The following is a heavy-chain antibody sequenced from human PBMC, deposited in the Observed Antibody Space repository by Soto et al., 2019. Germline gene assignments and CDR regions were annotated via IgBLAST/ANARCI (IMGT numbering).Heavy chain of an antibody. V-gene: IGHV3-30-3*01. D-gene: IGHD2-2*01. CDR3: AKDSGYQLPDNYFYYGLDV. J-gene: IGHJ6*02. CDR1: GFTFSSYA. CDR2: ISHDGNNT. Sequence: GGSLRLSCAASGFTFSSYAMYWVRQAPGKGLEWMAFISHDGNNTYYADSVKGRFSISRDNSKNTLYLQMNSLRTEDTAMFYCAKDSGYQLPDNYFYYGLDVWGQGTTVTVSS.